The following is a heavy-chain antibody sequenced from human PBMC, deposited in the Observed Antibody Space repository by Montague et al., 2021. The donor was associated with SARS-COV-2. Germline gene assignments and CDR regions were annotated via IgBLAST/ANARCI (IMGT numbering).Heavy chain of an antibody. CDR1: GATITSGRYY. Sequence: TLSLTCTVSGATITSGRYYWTWIRQHQGKGPEYIGNIYYNGSTYYNPSLKSRLTMSVDMSKNQFYLKLRSVTAADTAMYFCARWAALIYYYGLDFWGRGATVTVSS. CDR3: ARWAALIYYYGLDF. J-gene: IGHJ6*02. V-gene: IGHV4-31*03. CDR2: IYYNGST. D-gene: IGHD3-10*01.